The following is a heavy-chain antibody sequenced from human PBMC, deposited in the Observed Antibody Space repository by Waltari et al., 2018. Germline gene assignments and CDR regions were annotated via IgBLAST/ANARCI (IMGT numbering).Heavy chain of an antibody. V-gene: IGHV1-69*01. Sequence: HLVQSGTEMKNPGSSVKVSCKVSGDTFSRYTISWVRQAPGQGLEWTGGMKPISETPKYSQKFQGRVTINADESTRTVSLELSSLRSEDTAVYYCVGGVLPLIFAVWGQGTTVIVS. CDR2: MKPISETP. D-gene: IGHD2-21*02. J-gene: IGHJ6*02. CDR3: VGGVLPLIFAV. CDR1: GDTFSRYT.